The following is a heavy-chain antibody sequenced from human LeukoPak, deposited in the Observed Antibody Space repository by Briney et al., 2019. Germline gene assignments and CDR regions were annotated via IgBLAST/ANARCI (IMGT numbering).Heavy chain of an antibody. CDR1: GLTFSSYW. Sequence: GGSLRLSCAASGLTFSSYWMSWVRQTPGKGLEWVANIKQDGSDKYYVDSVRGRFSISRDNAKNSLYLQMNTLRAEDTAVYYCARVEGRQLGVDPWGQGTLVTVSS. CDR2: IKQDGSDK. CDR3: ARVEGRQLGVDP. V-gene: IGHV3-7*01. J-gene: IGHJ5*02. D-gene: IGHD3-10*01.